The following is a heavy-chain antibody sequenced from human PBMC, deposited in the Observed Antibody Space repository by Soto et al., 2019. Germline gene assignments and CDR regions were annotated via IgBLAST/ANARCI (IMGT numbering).Heavy chain of an antibody. J-gene: IGHJ5*02. CDR2: IFYPGSS. CDR1: GGSLIGSDFY. V-gene: IGHV4-39*01. D-gene: IGHD3-3*02. CDR3: ARHSLAIRKNNWFDP. Sequence: SATPSPPLTVSGGSLIGSDFYWGWGRQPPGKGLGLDGSIFYPGSSHYSPSLKSRATMSVDTSKNQLSVRLRSVTGADTALYFGARHSLAIRKNNWFDPWGQGIMVTVSS.